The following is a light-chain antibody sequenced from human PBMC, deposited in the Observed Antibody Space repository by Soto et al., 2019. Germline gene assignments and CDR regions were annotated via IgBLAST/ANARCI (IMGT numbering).Light chain of an antibody. J-gene: IGKJ1*01. V-gene: IGKV1-6*01. CDR3: LQDNSYPRT. CDR2: GAS. Sequence: AIQMTQSPSSLYASVGDRVTITCRASQGIRTELGWYQQKPGKAPRLLIYGASTLRGGVPSRFSGSGSGTDFTLTISSLQPEDFATYYCLQDNSYPRTFGQGTKVEIK. CDR1: QGIRTE.